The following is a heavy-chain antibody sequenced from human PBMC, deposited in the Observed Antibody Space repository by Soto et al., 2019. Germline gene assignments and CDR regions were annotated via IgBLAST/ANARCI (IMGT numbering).Heavy chain of an antibody. CDR3: ARESYSGYYYTDPLYYGMDV. CDR2: IIPIFGTA. J-gene: IGHJ6*02. D-gene: IGHD5-12*01. Sequence: SVKVSCKASGGTFSSYAISWVRQAPGQGLEWMGGIIPIFGTANYAQKFQGRVTITADESTSTAYMELSSLRSEDTAVYYCARESYSGYYYTDPLYYGMDVWGQGTTVTVSS. CDR1: GGTFSSYA. V-gene: IGHV1-69*13.